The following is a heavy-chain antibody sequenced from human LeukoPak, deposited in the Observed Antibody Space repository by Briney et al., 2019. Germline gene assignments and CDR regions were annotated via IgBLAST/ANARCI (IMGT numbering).Heavy chain of an antibody. D-gene: IGHD2-15*01. J-gene: IGHJ4*02. CDR1: GFTFSSYA. CDR2: ISGSGGST. V-gene: IGHV3-23*01. CDR3: AKSRVVVAASVVGY. Sequence: PGGSLRLSCAASGFTFSSYAMSWVRQAPGKGLEWVSAISGSGGSTYYADSVKGRFTISRDNSKNTLYLQMNGLRAEDTAVYYYAKSRVVVAASVVGYWGQGTLVTVSS.